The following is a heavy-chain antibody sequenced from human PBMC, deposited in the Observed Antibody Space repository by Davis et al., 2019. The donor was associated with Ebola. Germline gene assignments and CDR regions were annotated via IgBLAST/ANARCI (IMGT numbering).Heavy chain of an antibody. CDR1: GVYINSDFF. J-gene: IGHJ4*02. CDR3: GRVDEQLLKGVDY. CDR2: ISYSGNT. D-gene: IGHD6-6*01. V-gene: IGHV4-30-4*01. Sequence: MPSETLSLTCTVSGVYINSDFFWSWIRQPPGKGLEWIGYISYSGNTYYNPSFKSRLTISVDTSKSRFSLQLNSVTAADTAVYYCGRVDEQLLKGVDYWGQGVLVTVSS.